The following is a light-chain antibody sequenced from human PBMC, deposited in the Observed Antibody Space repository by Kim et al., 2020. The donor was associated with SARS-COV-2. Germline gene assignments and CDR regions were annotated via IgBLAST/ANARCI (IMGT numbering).Light chain of an antibody. Sequence: SYELTQPPSVSVSPGQTASITCSGDKLGDKYACWYQQKPGQSPLLVIYQDSKRPSGIPERFSGSNSGNTATLTISGTQAMDEADYYCQAWDSSTGGVFGG. V-gene: IGLV3-1*01. J-gene: IGLJ3*02. CDR1: KLGDKY. CDR3: QAWDSSTGGV. CDR2: QDS.